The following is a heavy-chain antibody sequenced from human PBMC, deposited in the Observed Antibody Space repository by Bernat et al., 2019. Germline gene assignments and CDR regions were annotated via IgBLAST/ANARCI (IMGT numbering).Heavy chain of an antibody. CDR2: IIPLLGIA. CDR3: ARDGGRNIGATGPLNH. CDR1: GGTFSSYT. D-gene: IGHD5-12*01. V-gene: IGHV1-69*08. J-gene: IGHJ5*02. Sequence: QVQLVQSGTDVKKPGSSVKVSCKASGGTFSSYTISWVRQAPGQGLEWMGRIIPLLGIANYAQKFQGRVTITADKSTGTAYMELSSLRSEDTAVYFCARDGGRNIGATGPLNHWGQGTLVTVSS.